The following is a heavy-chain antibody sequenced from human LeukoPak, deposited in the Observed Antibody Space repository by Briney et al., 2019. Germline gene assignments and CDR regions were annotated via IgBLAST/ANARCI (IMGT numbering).Heavy chain of an antibody. CDR3: ARRVAYCGGDCYGVYFDY. Sequence: SETLSLTCTVSGGSISSGSYYWSWIRQPAGKGLEWIGRIYTSGSTNYNPSLKSRVTISVDTSKNQFSLKLSSVTAADTAVYYCARRVAYCGGDCYGVYFDYWGQGTLVTVSS. CDR1: GGSISSGSYY. D-gene: IGHD2-21*01. CDR2: IYTSGST. J-gene: IGHJ4*02. V-gene: IGHV4-61*02.